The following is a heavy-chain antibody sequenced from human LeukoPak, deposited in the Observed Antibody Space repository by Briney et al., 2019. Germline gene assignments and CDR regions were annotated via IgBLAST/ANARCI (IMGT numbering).Heavy chain of an antibody. Sequence: GGSLRLSCAASGFTVSSNYMSWVCQAPGKGLEWVSVIYSGGSTYYADSVKGRFTISRHNSKNTLYLQMNSLGAEDTAVYYCAKDQSAIAAAGADGYFDNWGQGTLVTVSS. V-gene: IGHV3-53*01. CDR3: AKDQSAIAAAGADGYFDN. CDR2: IYSGGST. CDR1: GFTVSSNY. J-gene: IGHJ4*02. D-gene: IGHD6-13*01.